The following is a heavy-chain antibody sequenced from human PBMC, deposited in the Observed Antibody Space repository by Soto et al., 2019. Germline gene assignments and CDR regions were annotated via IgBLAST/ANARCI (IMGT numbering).Heavy chain of an antibody. CDR2: ISGSGGST. Sequence: EVQLLESGGSLVQPGGSLRLSCAASGFTFSSYAMSWVRQAPGKGLEWVSAISGSGGSTYYADSVKGRFTISRDNSKNTLSLQMNSLSAEDTAVYYCANDLIAVAGQFDYWGQGTLVTVSS. CDR3: ANDLIAVAGQFDY. J-gene: IGHJ4*02. CDR1: GFTFSSYA. V-gene: IGHV3-23*01. D-gene: IGHD6-19*01.